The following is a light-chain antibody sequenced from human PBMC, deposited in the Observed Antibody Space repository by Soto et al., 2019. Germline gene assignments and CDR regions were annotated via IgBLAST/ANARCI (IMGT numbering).Light chain of an antibody. V-gene: IGKV1-33*01. CDR3: QQYDKLSFT. J-gene: IGKJ3*01. Sequence: IQLTQSPSSLSASVGDRVTITCRASQDIAIYLAWYQQKPGEAPKLLIYAASTLYGGVPSRFSGSGSGTDFTFTISSLQPEDIATYFCQQYDKLSFTFGPGTKVDIK. CDR2: AAS. CDR1: QDIAIY.